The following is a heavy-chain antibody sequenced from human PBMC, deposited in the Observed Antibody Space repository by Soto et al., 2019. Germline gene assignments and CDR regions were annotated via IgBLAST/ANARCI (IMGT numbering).Heavy chain of an antibody. CDR1: GFTFSSYS. CDR2: ISSSSSYI. J-gene: IGHJ6*03. Sequence: GGSLRLSCAASGFTFSSYSMNWVRQAPGKGLEWVSSISSSSSYIYYADSVKGRFTISRDNAKNSLYLQMNSLRAEDTAVYYCARSPPYCSGGSCYSGYYYMDVWGKGTTVTVSS. D-gene: IGHD2-15*01. V-gene: IGHV3-21*01. CDR3: ARSPPYCSGGSCYSGYYYMDV.